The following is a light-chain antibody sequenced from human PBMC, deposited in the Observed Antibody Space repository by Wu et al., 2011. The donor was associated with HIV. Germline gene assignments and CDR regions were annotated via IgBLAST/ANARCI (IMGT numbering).Light chain of an antibody. CDR2: GAS. Sequence: EIVMTQSPATLSVSPGERATLSCRASQSVSSNLAWYQQKPGQAPRLLIYGASTRATGIPARFSGSGSGTDFTLTISSLEPEDFAVYYCQQRGYWGTFGGGTKVEI. CDR1: QSVSSN. V-gene: IGKV3-15*01. CDR3: QQRGYWGT. J-gene: IGKJ4*01.